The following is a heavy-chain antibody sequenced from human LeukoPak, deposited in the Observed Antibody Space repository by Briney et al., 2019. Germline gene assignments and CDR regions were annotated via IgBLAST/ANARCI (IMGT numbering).Heavy chain of an antibody. D-gene: IGHD3-10*01. V-gene: IGHV3-23*01. CDR2: ISGSGGST. J-gene: IGHJ4*02. Sequence: PGGSLRLPCAASGFTFSSYAMSWVRQAPGKGLEWVSAISGSGGSTYYADSVKGRFTISRDNSKNTLYLQMNSLRAEDTAVYYCAKDLRYYGSGSYQFDYWGQGTLVTVSS. CDR1: GFTFSSYA. CDR3: AKDLRYYGSGSYQFDY.